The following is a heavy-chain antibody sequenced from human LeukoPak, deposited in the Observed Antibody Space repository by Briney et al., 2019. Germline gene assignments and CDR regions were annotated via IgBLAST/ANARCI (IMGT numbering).Heavy chain of an antibody. Sequence: GGSLRLSCAASGFTFSSYSMNWVRQAPGKGLEWVSYISSSSSTIYYADSVKGRFTISRDNAKNSLYLQMNSLRAEDTAVYYCARDVNYYDSSGYGCWGQGTLVTVSS. CDR3: ARDVNYYDSSGYGC. V-gene: IGHV3-48*04. D-gene: IGHD3-22*01. CDR2: ISSSSSTI. CDR1: GFTFSSYS. J-gene: IGHJ4*02.